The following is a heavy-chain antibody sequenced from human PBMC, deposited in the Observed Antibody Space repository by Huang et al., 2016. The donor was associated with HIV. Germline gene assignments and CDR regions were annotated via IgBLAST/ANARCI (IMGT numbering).Heavy chain of an antibody. V-gene: IGHV3-23*01. J-gene: IGHJ4*02. CDR2: ISGSGLTT. Sequence: EVQLLESGGGLVQPGGSLRLSCAASGFPFNSYAMSWVRQAPGKGLVGGSTISGSGLTTYYADSVKGRFTSSRDNFKSTLYLQINSLRAEDTAVYYCAKDSDYNWHHCDYWGQGNLVSVSS. D-gene: IGHD1-1*01. CDR3: AKDSDYNWHHCDY. CDR1: GFPFNSYA.